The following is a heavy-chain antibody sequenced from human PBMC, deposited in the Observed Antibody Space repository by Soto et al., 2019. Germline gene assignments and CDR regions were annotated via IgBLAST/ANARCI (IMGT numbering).Heavy chain of an antibody. D-gene: IGHD2-2*01. V-gene: IGHV3-21*06. CDR2: ISTGSDYV. Sequence: PGGSLRLSCAASGFAFNTYWMSWVRQAPGKDLEWISSISTGSDYVYYADSVAGRFTISRDNAKSSLYLQMNSLRAEDTAVYYCARDSRIVARPAMGSVGFDPWGQGTLVTVSS. J-gene: IGHJ5*02. CDR1: GFAFNTYW. CDR3: ARDSRIVARPAMGSVGFDP.